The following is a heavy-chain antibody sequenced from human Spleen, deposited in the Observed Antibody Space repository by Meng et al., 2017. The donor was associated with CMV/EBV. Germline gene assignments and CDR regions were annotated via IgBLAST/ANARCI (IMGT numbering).Heavy chain of an antibody. J-gene: IGHJ5*02. D-gene: IGHD3-22*01. CDR3: ARIRQYYYDSSGSSCFDP. CDR2: ISAYNGNT. V-gene: IGHV1-18*01. CDR1: GGTFSSYT. Sequence: ASVKVSCKASGGTFSSYTISWVRQAPGQGLEWMGWISAYNGNTNYAQKLQGRVTITTDESTSTAYMELSSLRSEDTAVYYCARIRQYYYDSSGSSCFDPWGQGTLVTVSS.